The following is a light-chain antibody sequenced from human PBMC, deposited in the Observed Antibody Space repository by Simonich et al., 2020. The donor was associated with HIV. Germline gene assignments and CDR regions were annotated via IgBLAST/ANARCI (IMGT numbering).Light chain of an antibody. CDR1: SSDVGGYNY. CDR3: SSYTSSSTRV. CDR2: DVS. J-gene: IGLJ3*02. Sequence: QSALTQPASVSGSPGQSITISCTGTSSDVGGYNYVSWYQQPPGKAPKLMIYDVSKRPSGVSNRVSGSKSGNTASLTISGLQAEDEADYYCSSYTSSSTRVFGGGTKLTVL. V-gene: IGLV2-14*01.